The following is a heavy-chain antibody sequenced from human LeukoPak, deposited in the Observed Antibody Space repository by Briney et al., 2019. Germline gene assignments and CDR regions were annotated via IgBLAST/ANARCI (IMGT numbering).Heavy chain of an antibody. Sequence: PGGSLRLSCAASGFTFSGYWMSWVRQAPGKGLEWVANMKQDGSEKYYVDSVKGRFTISRDNAKNSLYLQMNSLRAEDTAVYYCARDGSPPAGDSSVDYWGQGTLVTVSS. V-gene: IGHV3-7*01. CDR3: ARDGSPPAGDSSVDY. CDR2: MKQDGSEK. J-gene: IGHJ4*02. D-gene: IGHD6-25*01. CDR1: GFTFSGYW.